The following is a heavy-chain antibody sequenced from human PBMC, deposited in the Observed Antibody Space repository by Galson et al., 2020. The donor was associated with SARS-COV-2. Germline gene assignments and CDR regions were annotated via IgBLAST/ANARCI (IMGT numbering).Heavy chain of an antibody. CDR3: ARGYNCPYH. Sequence: GGSLRLSCAASGFTFSSYPVTWVRQAPGKGLEWVSAITASGDVTYYADSVKGRFTISRDNSKNTVYLQMNSLRAKDSAVYYCARGYNCPYHWGQGTLITVSS. CDR1: GFTFSSYP. V-gene: IGHV3-23*01. D-gene: IGHD1-1*01. CDR2: ITASGDVT. J-gene: IGHJ5*02.